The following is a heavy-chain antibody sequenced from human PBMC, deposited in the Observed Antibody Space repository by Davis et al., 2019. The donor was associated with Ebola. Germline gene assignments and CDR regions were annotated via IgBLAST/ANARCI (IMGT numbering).Heavy chain of an antibody. D-gene: IGHD3-10*01. CDR2: MNPNSGNT. CDR1: GYTFTSYD. V-gene: IGHV1-8*01. J-gene: IGHJ6*03. CDR3: ARDERVSYRSYYYYYMDV. Sequence: ASVKVSCKASGYTFTSYDINWVRQATGQGLEWMGWMNPNSGNTGYAQKFQGRVTITRDTSASTAYMELSSLRSEDTAVYYCARDERVSYRSYYYYYMDVWGKGTTVTVSS.